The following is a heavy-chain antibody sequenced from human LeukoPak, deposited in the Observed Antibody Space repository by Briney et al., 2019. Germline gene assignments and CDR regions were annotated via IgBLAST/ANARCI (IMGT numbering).Heavy chain of an antibody. CDR2: INADSGNT. Sequence: ASVKVSCKASGYTFTEYAMHWVRLAPGHGLEWMGWINADSGNTESSQRFQGRLSITWDTSATTAYMELSSLTSEDTAVYYCARGSMTTVTTSHFDYWGQGTLVTVSS. CDR3: ARGSMTTVTTSHFDY. CDR1: GYTFTEYA. D-gene: IGHD4-17*01. J-gene: IGHJ4*02. V-gene: IGHV1-3*01.